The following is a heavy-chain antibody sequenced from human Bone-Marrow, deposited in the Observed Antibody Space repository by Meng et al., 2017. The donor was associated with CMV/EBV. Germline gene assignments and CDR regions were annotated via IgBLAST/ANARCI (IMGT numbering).Heavy chain of an antibody. CDR3: AKDTRHVGGHDFDY. D-gene: IGHD3-16*01. CDR2: IGGSIEDT. J-gene: IGHJ4*02. CDR1: GFTFSNYA. Sequence: GESLKISCEASGFTFSNYAMSWVRQAPGKGLEWVSAIGGSIEDTFYTDTVKGRFTISRDNSKNTLYLQINSLRAEDTALYCCAKDTRHVGGHDFDYWGQGTPVTGSS. V-gene: IGHV3-23*01.